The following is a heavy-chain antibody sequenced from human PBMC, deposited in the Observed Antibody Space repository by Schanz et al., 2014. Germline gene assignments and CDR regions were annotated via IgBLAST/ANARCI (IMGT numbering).Heavy chain of an antibody. V-gene: IGHV3-30*04. Sequence: VQLVEPGGGLVQPGESLRLSCAVSGFSFSSYSMSWVRQAPGKGLEWVSIVSHDGFTKHYADSVRGRFTLSRDNSKNTLFLQMNSLRVEDTAIYYCARYGFRKFGVVYGLAVWGQGTTVTVS. D-gene: IGHD3-3*01. CDR1: GFSFSSYS. J-gene: IGHJ6*02. CDR3: ARYGFRKFGVVYGLAV. CDR2: VSHDGFTK.